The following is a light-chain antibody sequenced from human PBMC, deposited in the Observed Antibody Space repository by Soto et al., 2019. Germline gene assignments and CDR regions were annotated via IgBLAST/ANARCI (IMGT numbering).Light chain of an antibody. J-gene: IGLJ1*01. CDR3: SSYAGSNNFV. CDR1: SGDVGGYNY. V-gene: IGLV2-8*01. CDR2: EVS. Sequence: QSALTQPPSASGSPGESVTISCTGTSGDVGGYNYVSWYQQHPGKAPKLMIYEVSKRPSGVPDRFSGSKSGNTASLTVSGLQAEDEDDYYCSSYAGSNNFVFGTGTKVTVL.